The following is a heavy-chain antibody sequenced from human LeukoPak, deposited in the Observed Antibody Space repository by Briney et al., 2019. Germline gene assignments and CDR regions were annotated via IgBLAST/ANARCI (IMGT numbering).Heavy chain of an antibody. D-gene: IGHD2-15*01. Sequence: PSETLSLTCTVSGGSISSSSYYWGWIRQPPGKGLEWIGSIYYSGNTYYNPSLKSRVTISVDTLKNQFSLKLSSVTAADTAVYYCARRRRSDYDMDVWGQGTTVTVSS. V-gene: IGHV4-39*01. CDR1: GGSISSSSYY. CDR2: IYYSGNT. J-gene: IGHJ6*02. CDR3: ARRRRSDYDMDV.